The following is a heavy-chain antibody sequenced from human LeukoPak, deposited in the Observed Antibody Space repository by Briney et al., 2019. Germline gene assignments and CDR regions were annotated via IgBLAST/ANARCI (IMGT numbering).Heavy chain of an antibody. V-gene: IGHV3-23*01. D-gene: IGHD3-22*01. CDR2: ISGSGGST. Sequence: GGSLRLSCAASGFTFSSYAVSWVRQAPGKGLEWVSAISGSGGSTYYADSVKGRFTISRDNSKNTPYLQMNSLRAEDTAVYYCAKDSGYYDSSGPKGYWGQGTLVTVSS. J-gene: IGHJ4*02. CDR3: AKDSGYYDSSGPKGY. CDR1: GFTFSSYA.